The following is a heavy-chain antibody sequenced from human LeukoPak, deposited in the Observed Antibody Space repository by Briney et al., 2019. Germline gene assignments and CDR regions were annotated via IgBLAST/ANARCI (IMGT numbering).Heavy chain of an antibody. V-gene: IGHV3-15*01. Sequence: PGGSLRLSCAASGFTFSNAWMSWVRQAPGKGLEWVGRIKSKTDGGTTDYAAPVKGRFTISRDDSKNTLYLQMNSLKTEDTAVCYCTTVRRAVAGPIDYWGQGTLVTVSS. CDR2: IKSKTDGGTT. J-gene: IGHJ4*02. D-gene: IGHD6-19*01. CDR1: GFTFSNAW. CDR3: TTVRRAVAGPIDY.